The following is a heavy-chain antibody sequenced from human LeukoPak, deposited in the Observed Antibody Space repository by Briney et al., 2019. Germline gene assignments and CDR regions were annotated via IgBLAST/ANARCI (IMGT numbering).Heavy chain of an antibody. CDR1: GFTFSDYG. CDR2: ISSTGGTT. J-gene: IGHJ3*02. V-gene: IGHV3-23*01. CDR3: VRGNQGAHAFDI. Sequence: QTGGSLRLSCAASGFTFSDYGMSWVRQAPGKGLEWISSISSTGGTTYYADSVKGRFTISRDNSKNTLYLQMNSLRAEDTAVYYCVRGNQGAHAFDIWGQGTMVTVSS. D-gene: IGHD1-14*01.